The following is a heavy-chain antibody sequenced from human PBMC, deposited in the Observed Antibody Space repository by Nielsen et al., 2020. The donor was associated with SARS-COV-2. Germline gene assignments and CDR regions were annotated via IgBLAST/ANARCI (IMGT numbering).Heavy chain of an antibody. CDR1: GFTFDSYG. V-gene: IGHV3-23*05. D-gene: IGHD2/OR15-2a*01. CDR3: AKTESTTWFTFSYDA. CDR2: ISPSGRSI. J-gene: IGHJ5*02. Sequence: GESLKISCLASGFTFDSYGMSWVRQAPGKGLEWVAHISPSGRSIDYTDSVQGRFSISRDNSKNTLYLQLDYVRAEDSAVYFCAKTESTTWFTFSYDAWGQGTRVTVSS.